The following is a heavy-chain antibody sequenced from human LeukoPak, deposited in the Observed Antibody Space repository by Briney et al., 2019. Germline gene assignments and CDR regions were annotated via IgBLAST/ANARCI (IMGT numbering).Heavy chain of an antibody. CDR1: GFTRSNKH. Sequence: GFLRPSLAGPGFTRSNKHIDWVRPAPGKGLECVSVLNNDGSTYYADSVKGRFTTSRDSSKNTVYLQMNSLRAEDTAVYYCAGAGGYSVYGSQGTLVTVSS. J-gene: IGHJ4*02. CDR3: AGAGGYSVY. D-gene: IGHD5/OR15-5a*01. V-gene: IGHV3-66*01. CDR2: LNNDGST.